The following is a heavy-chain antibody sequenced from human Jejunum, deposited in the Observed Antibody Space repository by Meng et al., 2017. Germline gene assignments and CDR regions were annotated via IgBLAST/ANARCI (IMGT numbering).Heavy chain of an antibody. Sequence: QVHLQQSGPGMVKPSQTPSPTCAISGDSVSSNSAAWNWFRQSPSRGLEWLGRTYYRSKWYSDYAVSVKSRITINTDTSKNQLSLQLNSVTPEDTAVYYCARDESRLLRSWGQGTLVTVSS. CDR2: TYYRSKWYS. D-gene: IGHD3-22*01. CDR3: ARDESRLLRS. V-gene: IGHV6-1*01. J-gene: IGHJ5*02. CDR1: GDSVSSNSAA.